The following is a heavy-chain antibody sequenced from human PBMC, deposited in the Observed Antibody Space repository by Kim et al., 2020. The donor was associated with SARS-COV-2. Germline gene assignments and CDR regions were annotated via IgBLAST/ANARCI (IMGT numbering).Heavy chain of an antibody. CDR1: GFTVSSNQ. D-gene: IGHD6-13*01. J-gene: IGHJ4*02. Sequence: GGSLRLSCAASGFTVSSNQMSWVRQAPGKGLEWVSDIHYSGSSYYADTVKGRFTISRDISNNTMHLQMNSLAAEDTAVYYCARGGYLAYWGQGTLAT. CDR3: ARGGYLAY. CDR2: IHYSGSS. V-gene: IGHV3-66*02.